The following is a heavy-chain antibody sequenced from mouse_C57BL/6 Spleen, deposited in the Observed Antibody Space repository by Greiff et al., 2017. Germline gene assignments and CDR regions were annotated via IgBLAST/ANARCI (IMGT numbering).Heavy chain of an antibody. Sequence: VQLVESGAELVRPGASVTLSCKASGYTFTDYEMHWVKQTPVHGLEWIGAIDPETGGTAYNHKFKGKAILTADKSSSTAYMELRSLTSEDSAVYYCTRRGLLYPPYAMDYWGQGTSVTVSS. CDR1: GYTFTDYE. CDR2: IDPETGGT. V-gene: IGHV1-15*01. D-gene: IGHD2-12*01. J-gene: IGHJ4*01. CDR3: TRRGLLYPPYAMDY.